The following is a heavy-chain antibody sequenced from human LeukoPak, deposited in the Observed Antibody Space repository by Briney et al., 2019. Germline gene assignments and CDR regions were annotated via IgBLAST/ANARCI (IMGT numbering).Heavy chain of an antibody. CDR1: GYTFTGYY. CDR3: ARSRGEKSYSDY. CDR2: INPNSGGT. V-gene: IGHV1-2*02. J-gene: IGHJ4*02. Sequence: ASVKVSCKASGYTFTGYYMHWVRQAPGQGLEWMGWINPNSGGTNYAQKFQGRVTMTRDTSISTAYMELSRLRSDDTAVYYCARSRGEKSYSDYWGQGTLVTVSS.